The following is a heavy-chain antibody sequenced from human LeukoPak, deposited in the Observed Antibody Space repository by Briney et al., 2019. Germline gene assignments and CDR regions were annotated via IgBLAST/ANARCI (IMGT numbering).Heavy chain of an antibody. CDR3: ASSPRYCSSTSCYLNYFDY. Sequence: PSETLSLTCAVYGGSFSGYYWSWIRQPPGKGLEWIGEINHSGSTNYNPSLKSRVTISVDTSKNQFSLKLSSVTAADTAVYYCASSPRYCSSTSCYLNYFDYWGQGTLVTVSS. D-gene: IGHD2-2*01. J-gene: IGHJ4*02. CDR2: INHSGST. V-gene: IGHV4-34*01. CDR1: GGSFSGYY.